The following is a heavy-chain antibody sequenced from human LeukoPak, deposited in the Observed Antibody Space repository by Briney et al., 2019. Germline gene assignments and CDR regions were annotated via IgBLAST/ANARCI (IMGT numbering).Heavy chain of an antibody. CDR1: GFTFSSYA. CDR2: ISGSGGST. J-gene: IGHJ4*02. Sequence: GGSLRLSCAASGFTFSSYAMSWGRQAPGKGLEWVSAISGSGGSTYYADSVKGRFTISRDNSKNTLYLQMNSLRAEDTAVYSCAKGWSRQQLVQDYWGQGTLVTVS. CDR3: AKGWSRQQLVQDY. V-gene: IGHV3-23*01. D-gene: IGHD6-13*01.